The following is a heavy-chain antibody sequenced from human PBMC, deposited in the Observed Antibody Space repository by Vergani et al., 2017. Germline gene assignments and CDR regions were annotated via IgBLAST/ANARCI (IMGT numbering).Heavy chain of an antibody. V-gene: IGHV4-61*02. J-gene: IGHJ4*02. D-gene: IGHD2-15*01. CDR1: GESIRSGSHY. CDR3: AGSRPYCTSGSCPAI. CDR2: IHTGGST. Sequence: QVKLQESGPGLLKPSQTLSLTCTVSGESIRSGSHYWSWIRQPAGKGPEWIGHIHTGGSTDPNPSFKSRVSISVDTSKSQFSLKLNSVTVADTAVYYCAGSRPYCTSGSCPAIWGQGTLVTVSS.